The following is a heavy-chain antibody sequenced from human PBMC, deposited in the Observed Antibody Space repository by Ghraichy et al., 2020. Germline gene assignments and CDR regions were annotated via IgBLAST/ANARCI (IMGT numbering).Heavy chain of an antibody. CDR1: GGSISSYY. D-gene: IGHD5-12*01. Sequence: ESLNISCTVSGGSISSYYWSWIRQPPGKGLEWIGYIYYSGSTNYNPSLKSRVTISVDTSKNQFSLKLSSVTAADTAVYYCARDSPYDLWGQGTLVTVSS. J-gene: IGHJ4*02. CDR2: IYYSGST. CDR3: ARDSPYDL. V-gene: IGHV4-59*01.